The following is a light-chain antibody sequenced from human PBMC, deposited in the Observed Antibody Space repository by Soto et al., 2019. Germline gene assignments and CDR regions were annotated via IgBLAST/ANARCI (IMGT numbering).Light chain of an antibody. CDR2: GAS. CDR3: QQYDRSSPMYI. V-gene: IGKV3-20*01. Sequence: EIVLTQSPGTLSLSPGERAALSCRASQSVSSSYLAWYQQKPGQAPRLLIYGASSRATGIPDRFSCSGSGTDFALTISRLEPEDFAVYYCQQYDRSSPMYIFGQGTKLEIK. J-gene: IGKJ2*01. CDR1: QSVSSSY.